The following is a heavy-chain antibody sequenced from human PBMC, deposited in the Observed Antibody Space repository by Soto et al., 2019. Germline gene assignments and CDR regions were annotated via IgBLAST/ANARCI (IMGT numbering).Heavy chain of an antibody. Sequence: EVKVLESGGDLVQPGGSLRLSCVASGFTFSEYAMTWVRQAPGKGLDWVSSVSANGDITYYADSVKGRFTISRDNSNNTLLLQMNSLRAEDTALYYCARGDRGGSGSPASYYFSGLDVWGQGTKVIVSS. D-gene: IGHD3-10*01. V-gene: IGHV3-23*01. CDR2: VSANGDIT. CDR3: ARGDRGGSGSPASYYFSGLDV. J-gene: IGHJ6*02. CDR1: GFTFSEYA.